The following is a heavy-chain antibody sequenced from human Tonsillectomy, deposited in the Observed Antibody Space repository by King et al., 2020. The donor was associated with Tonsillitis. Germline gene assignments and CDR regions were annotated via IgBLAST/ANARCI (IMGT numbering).Heavy chain of an antibody. D-gene: IGHD6-13*01. Sequence: VQLQESGPGLVKPSETLSLTCTVSGVSISSSTYYWGWIRQPPGKGLEWIGSIYYSGSTYYNPSLKSRVTISVDTSKNHFSLKLSSVTAADTAVYYCARFYSSSRYIFDYWGQGTLVTVSS. CDR2: IYYSGST. V-gene: IGHV4-39*07. J-gene: IGHJ4*02. CDR1: GVSISSSTYY. CDR3: ARFYSSSRYIFDY.